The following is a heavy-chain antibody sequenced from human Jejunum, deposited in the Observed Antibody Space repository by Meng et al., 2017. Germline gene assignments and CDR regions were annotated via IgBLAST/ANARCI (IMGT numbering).Heavy chain of an antibody. V-gene: IGHV4-39*07. CDR2: IYYNGGT. Sequence: SETLSLTCSVSGDSITSSSYHWGWIRQPPGKGLEWIGQIYYNGGTQYNPSLKSRVTISLHTSKTQFSLILNSVTAADTAVYYCARRRVGTSFRDFWGQGTLVTVSS. CDR1: GDSITSSSYH. J-gene: IGHJ4*02. CDR3: ARRRVGTSFRDF. D-gene: IGHD1-26*01.